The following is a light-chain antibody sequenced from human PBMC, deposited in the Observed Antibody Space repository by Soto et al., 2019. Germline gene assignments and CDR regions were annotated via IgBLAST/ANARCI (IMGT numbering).Light chain of an antibody. V-gene: IGKV3-15*01. CDR2: GAS. Sequence: EIVMTQSPVTLSVSPGGGATLSCRASQSAGTNLAWYQQQPGQPPRLLIYGASIRATGVPGRFSGSGSGTEVTLTISSLRSEYLAVYYCQQYKNWPPLTVGGGTKVDIE. J-gene: IGKJ4*01. CDR1: QSAGTN. CDR3: QQYKNWPPLT.